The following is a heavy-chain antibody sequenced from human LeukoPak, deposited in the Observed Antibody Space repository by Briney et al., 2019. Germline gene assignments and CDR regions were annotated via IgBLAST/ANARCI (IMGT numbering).Heavy chain of an antibody. J-gene: IGHJ5*02. D-gene: IGHD3-10*02. V-gene: IGHV4-4*07. CDR2: VSASGTT. Sequence: SETLSLTCIVSGDSFSSYQWSWVRQPAGKGLEWIGRVSASGTTNSNPALKSRVTMSVDSSRKQFSLKLSSVTAADTAVYYCARHLANVRWGVNPRWFDPWGQGTLVTVSS. CDR3: ARHLANVRWGVNPRWFDP. CDR1: GDSFSSYQ.